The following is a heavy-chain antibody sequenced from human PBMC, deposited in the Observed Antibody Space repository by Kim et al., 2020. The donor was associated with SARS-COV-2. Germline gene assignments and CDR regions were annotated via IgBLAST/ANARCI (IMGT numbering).Heavy chain of an antibody. CDR1: GFAFSNAW. J-gene: IGHJ4*02. CDR2: IKSQTDGGTT. CDR3: TTATSGCSDS. D-gene: IGHD3-10*01. V-gene: IGHV3-15*01. Sequence: GGSLRLSCAASGFAFSNAWMSWVRQAPGKGLEWVGRIKSQTDGGTTDYAAPVKGRFTIPRDDSQNTRYLQMNSLKTEDTAVYYCTTATSGCSDSWGQGTLVTVSP.